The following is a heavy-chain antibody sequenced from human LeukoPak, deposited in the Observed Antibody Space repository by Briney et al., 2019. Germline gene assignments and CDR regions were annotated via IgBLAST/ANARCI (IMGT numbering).Heavy chain of an antibody. Sequence: GGSLRLSCAASGFTFSSYAMSWVRQAPGKGLEWVSSISSSSSYIYYADSVKGRFTISRDNAKNSLYLQMNSLRAEDTAVYYCARAEDTAMPSPYLWGQGTLVTVSS. CDR2: ISSSSSYI. J-gene: IGHJ5*02. CDR1: GFTFSSYA. D-gene: IGHD5-18*01. CDR3: ARAEDTAMPSPYL. V-gene: IGHV3-21*01.